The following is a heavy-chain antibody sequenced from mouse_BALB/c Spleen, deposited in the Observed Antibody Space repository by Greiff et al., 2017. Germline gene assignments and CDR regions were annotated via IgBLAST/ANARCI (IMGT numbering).Heavy chain of an antibody. D-gene: IGHD1-2*01. V-gene: IGHV5-17*02. J-gene: IGHJ4*01. CDR3: ARWRTSTATSYAMDY. Sequence: EVKLVESGGGLVQPGGSRKLSCAASGFTFSSFGMHWVRQAPEKGLEWVAYISSGSSTIYYADTVKGRFTISRDNPKNTLFLQMTSLRSEDTAMYYCARWRTSTATSYAMDYWGQGTSVTVSS. CDR2: ISSGSSTI. CDR1: GFTFSSFG.